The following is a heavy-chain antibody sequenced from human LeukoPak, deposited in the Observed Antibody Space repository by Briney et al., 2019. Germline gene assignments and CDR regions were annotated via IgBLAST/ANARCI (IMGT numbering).Heavy chain of an antibody. CDR2: ISNSGSTK. J-gene: IGHJ4*02. V-gene: IGHV3-48*03. D-gene: IGHD5-24*01. CDR3: AKDAVEMATTVYFDY. CDR1: GFTFSSYE. Sequence: GGSLRLSCAASGFTFSSYEMNWIRQAPGKGLEWISYISNSGSTKYYADSVKGRFTISRDNAKDSVYLQMNSLRAEDTAVYYCAKDAVEMATTVYFDYWGQGTLVTVSS.